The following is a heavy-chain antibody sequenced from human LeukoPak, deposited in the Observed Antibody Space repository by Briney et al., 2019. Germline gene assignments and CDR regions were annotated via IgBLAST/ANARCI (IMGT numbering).Heavy chain of an antibody. D-gene: IGHD2-2*01. V-gene: IGHV3-53*01. J-gene: IGHJ4*02. CDR3: AKTLTGYCTSTSCPFLDY. CDR1: GFTVSSNY. CDR2: IYSGGST. Sequence: GGSLRLSCAASGFTVSSNYMSWVRQAPGKGLEWVSVIYSGGSTNYADSVKGRFTISRDNSKNTLYLQMNSLRAEDTAAYYCAKTLTGYCTSTSCPFLDYWGQGTLVTVSS.